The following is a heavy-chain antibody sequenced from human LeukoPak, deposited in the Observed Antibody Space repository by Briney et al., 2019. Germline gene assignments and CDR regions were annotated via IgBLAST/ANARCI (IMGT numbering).Heavy chain of an antibody. V-gene: IGHV4-4*07. D-gene: IGHD6-19*01. CDR2: IYTSGST. CDR1: GGSISSYY. J-gene: IGHJ4*02. CDR3: GGGEVAGETDY. Sequence: NPSETLSLTCTVSGGSISSYYWSWIRQPAGKGLEWIGRIYTSGSTNYNPSLKSRVTMSVDTSKNQFSLKLSSVTAADTAVYYWGGGEVAGETDYWGQETLVTVSS.